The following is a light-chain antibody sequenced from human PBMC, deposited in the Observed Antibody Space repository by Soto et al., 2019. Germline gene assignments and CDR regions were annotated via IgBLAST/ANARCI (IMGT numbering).Light chain of an antibody. CDR1: ETVATN. V-gene: IGKV3D-15*01. Sequence: VMTQSPATLSVSPGERATLSCWASETVATNLAWYQQKPGQAPRLLIYGASSRATGIPDRFSGSGSGMDFTLTISSLAPEDFAVYYCQQSGDSQWTFGQGTNVDI. CDR3: QQSGDSQWT. CDR2: GAS. J-gene: IGKJ1*01.